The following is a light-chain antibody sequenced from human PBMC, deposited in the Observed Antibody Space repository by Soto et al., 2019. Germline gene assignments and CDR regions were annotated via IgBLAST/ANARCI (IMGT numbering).Light chain of an antibody. CDR3: QQYKSFSGVT. J-gene: IGKJ4*01. V-gene: IGKV1-5*03. CDR1: QSISNW. Sequence: DIQMTQSPSTLSASVGDRVTITCRASQSISNWLAWYQQKPGKAPKLLIYKASTLESGVPSRFSGSGSETEFTLTISSLQPDDFATYYCQQYKSFSGVTFGGGTRVEVK. CDR2: KAS.